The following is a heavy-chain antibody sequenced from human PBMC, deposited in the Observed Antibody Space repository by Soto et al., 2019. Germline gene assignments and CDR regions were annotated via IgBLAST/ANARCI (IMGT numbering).Heavy chain of an antibody. CDR1: GFTFSSYG. Sequence: QVQLVESGGGVVQPGRSLRLSCAASGFTFSSYGMHWVRQAPGKGLEWVAVISYDGSNKYYADSVKGRFTISRDNSKNTLYLQMNSLRAEGTAVYYCAKFPSSDFDYWGQGTLVTVSS. CDR3: AKFPSSDFDY. J-gene: IGHJ4*02. V-gene: IGHV3-30*18. D-gene: IGHD6-25*01. CDR2: ISYDGSNK.